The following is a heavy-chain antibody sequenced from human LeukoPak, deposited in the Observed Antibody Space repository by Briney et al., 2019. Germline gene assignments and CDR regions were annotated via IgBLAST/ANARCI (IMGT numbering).Heavy chain of an antibody. CDR1: GFILSTYA. CDR2: ISGSGKNT. CDR3: VKGREAYSGSYTPFDS. Sequence: GGSLRLSCAASGFILSTYAMNWVRQAPGKGLECVSTISGSGKNTYYADSVKGRFTISRESSKNTLYLQINSLRAEDTAVYYCVKGREAYSGSYTPFDSWGQGTRVTVSS. V-gene: IGHV3-23*01. D-gene: IGHD1-26*01. J-gene: IGHJ4*02.